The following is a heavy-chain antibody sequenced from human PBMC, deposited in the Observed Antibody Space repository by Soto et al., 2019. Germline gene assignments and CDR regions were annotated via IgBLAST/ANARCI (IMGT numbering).Heavy chain of an antibody. CDR2: ISGSGGST. D-gene: IGHD2-15*01. J-gene: IGHJ4*02. V-gene: IGHV3-23*01. CDR3: AKAQDIVVVVAADVSCDY. CDR1: GFTFSSYA. Sequence: EVQLLESGGGLVQPGGSLRLSCAASGFTFSSYAMSWVRQAPGKGLEWVSAISGSGGSTYYADSVKGRFTISRDNSKNTLYLQMNSLRAEDPAVYYCAKAQDIVVVVAADVSCDYWGQGTLVTVSS.